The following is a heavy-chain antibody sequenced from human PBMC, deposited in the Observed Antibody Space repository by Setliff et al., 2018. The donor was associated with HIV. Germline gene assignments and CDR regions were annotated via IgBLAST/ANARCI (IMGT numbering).Heavy chain of an antibody. Sequence: PSETLSLTCTVSGGSIRSGDYYWSWIRQHPGKGLEWIGAIDYSGTTYYNPSLKSRLTISVDTSENHFSLRLSSVTAADTAVYYCARLDYSNYYSYYIDVWGEGTMVTVS. CDR3: ARLDYSNYYSYYIDV. CDR1: GGSIRSGDYY. CDR2: IDYSGTT. J-gene: IGHJ6*03. D-gene: IGHD4-4*01. V-gene: IGHV4-39*02.